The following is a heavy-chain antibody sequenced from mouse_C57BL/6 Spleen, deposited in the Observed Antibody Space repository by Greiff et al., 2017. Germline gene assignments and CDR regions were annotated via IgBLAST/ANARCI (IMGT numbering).Heavy chain of an antibody. CDR2: IWTGGGT. J-gene: IGHJ4*01. D-gene: IGHD2-5*01. V-gene: IGHV2-9-1*01. CDR3: ARNSNYLYYAMDY. Sequence: VMLVESGPGLVAPSQSLSITCTVSGFSLTSYAISWVRQPPGKGLEWLGVIWTGGGTNYNSALKSRLSISKDNSKSQVFLKMNSLQTDDTARYYCARNSNYLYYAMDYWGQGTSVTVSS. CDR1: GFSLTSYA.